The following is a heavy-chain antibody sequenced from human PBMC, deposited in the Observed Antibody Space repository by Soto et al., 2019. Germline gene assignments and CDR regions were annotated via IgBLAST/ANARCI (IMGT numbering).Heavy chain of an antibody. J-gene: IGHJ3*01. Sequence: QVQLVEFGGGVVQPGRSLRLSCVASGSPFDVHWVRQAPGKGPEWVAHIVPDGRNQYWADSVKGRFTGSRDNAKNTVYLQMNSVRTEDTAVYYCARGPTHGAFDLWGQGTMVTVSS. CDR1: GSPFD. CDR3: ARGPTHGAFDL. CDR2: IVPDGRNQ. V-gene: IGHV3-30-3*01.